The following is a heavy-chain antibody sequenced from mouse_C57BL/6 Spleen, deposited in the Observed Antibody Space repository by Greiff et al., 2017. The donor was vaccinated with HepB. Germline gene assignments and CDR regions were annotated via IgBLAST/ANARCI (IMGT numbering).Heavy chain of an antibody. Sequence: EVQLQESGPGLVKPSQSLSLTCSVTGYSITSGYYWNWIRQFPGNKLEWMGYISYDGSNNYNPSLKNRISITRDTSKNQFFLKLNSVTTEDTATYYCARADDYDVYFDYWGQGTTLTVSS. J-gene: IGHJ2*01. V-gene: IGHV3-6*01. CDR1: GYSITSGYY. CDR2: ISYDGSN. CDR3: ARADDYDVYFDY. D-gene: IGHD2-4*01.